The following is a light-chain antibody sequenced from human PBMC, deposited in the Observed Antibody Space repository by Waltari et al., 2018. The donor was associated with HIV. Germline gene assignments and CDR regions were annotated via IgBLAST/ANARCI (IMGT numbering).Light chain of an antibody. CDR3: CSYAGSNTYL. CDR2: DVS. Sequence: QSALTQPASVSGFPGQSITISCTGSSSDVGSYNYVYWYQQHPGTAPKRLIYDVSKRPAGVSNRFSGSKSGNTASLTISGLQAEDEADYYCCSYAGSNTYLFGTGTEVTVL. J-gene: IGLJ1*01. CDR1: SSDVGSYNY. V-gene: IGLV2-23*02.